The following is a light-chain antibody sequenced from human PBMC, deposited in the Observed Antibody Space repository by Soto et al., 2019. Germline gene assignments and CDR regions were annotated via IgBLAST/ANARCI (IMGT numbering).Light chain of an antibody. Sequence: SYELTQPPSVSVAPGQTARITCGGNNIGSKSVHWYQQKPGQAPVLVVYDDSDRPSGMPERFSGSNSGNTATLTISRVEAGDEADYYCQVWDSSSDHVVFGGGTKVTVL. V-gene: IGLV3-21*02. CDR2: DDS. CDR3: QVWDSSSDHVV. CDR1: NIGSKS. J-gene: IGLJ2*01.